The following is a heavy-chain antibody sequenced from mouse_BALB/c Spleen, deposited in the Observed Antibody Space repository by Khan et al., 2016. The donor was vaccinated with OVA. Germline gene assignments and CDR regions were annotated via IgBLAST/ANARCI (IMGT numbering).Heavy chain of an antibody. Sequence: QIQLVQSGPELKKPGETVKISCKASGYTFTNYGMNWVKQAPGKGLKWMGWINTYTGEPTYADDFKGRFAFSLETSASTPYLQINNLKNEDTATYFGARPPDFSDVMVFWGQGTSITVSS. CDR3: ARPPDFSDVMVF. CDR1: GYTFTNYG. V-gene: IGHV9-3-1*01. CDR2: INTYTGEP. J-gene: IGHJ4*01.